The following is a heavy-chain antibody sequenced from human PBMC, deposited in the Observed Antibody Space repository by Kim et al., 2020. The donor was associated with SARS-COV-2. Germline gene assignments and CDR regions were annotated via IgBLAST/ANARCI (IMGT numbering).Heavy chain of an antibody. D-gene: IGHD6-13*01. J-gene: IGHJ6*04. V-gene: IGHV3-23*01. CDR2: ISGSGGST. CDR3: ANGGYSSSWDYYGMDV. CDR1: GFTFSSYA. Sequence: GGSLRLSCAASGFTFSSYAMSWVRQAPGKGLEWVSAISGSGGSTYYADSVKGRFTISRDNSKNTLYLQMNSLRAEDTAVYYCANGGYSSSWDYYGMDVWGKGTTVTVSS.